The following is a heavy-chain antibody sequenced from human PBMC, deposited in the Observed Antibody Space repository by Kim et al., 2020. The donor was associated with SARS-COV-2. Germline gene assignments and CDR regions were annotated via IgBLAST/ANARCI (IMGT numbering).Heavy chain of an antibody. CDR3: ARDKPVGATGCYYYYGMDV. V-gene: IGHV1-46*01. D-gene: IGHD1-26*01. Sequence: ASVKVSCKASGYTFTSYYMHWVRQAPGQGLEWMGIINPSGGSTSYAQQFQGRVTMTRDTSTSTVYMELSSLRTEDTAVYYCARDKPVGATGCYYYYGMDVWGQGTTVTVSS. CDR1: GYTFTSYY. CDR2: INPSGGST. J-gene: IGHJ6*02.